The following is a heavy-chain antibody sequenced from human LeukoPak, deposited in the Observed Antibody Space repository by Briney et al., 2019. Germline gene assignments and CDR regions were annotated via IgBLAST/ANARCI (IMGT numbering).Heavy chain of an antibody. D-gene: IGHD6-19*01. J-gene: IGHJ4*02. V-gene: IGHV3-43D*04. CDR3: AKASGYNSGPSDY. CDR1: GFTFDDYA. CDR2: IIWDGDST. Sequence: GGSLRLSCAASGFTFDDYAMHWVRQAPGKGLEWVSLIIWDGDSTYYADSVKGRFTISRDNSKNSLYLQMNSLRTEDTALYYCAKASGYNSGPSDYWGQGTRVTVSS.